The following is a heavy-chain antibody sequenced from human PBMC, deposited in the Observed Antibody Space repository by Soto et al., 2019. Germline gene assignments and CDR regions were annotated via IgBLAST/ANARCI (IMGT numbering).Heavy chain of an antibody. CDR2: ISGSGGST. V-gene: IGHV3-23*01. D-gene: IGHD5-12*01. J-gene: IGHJ4*02. CDR1: GFTFSSYA. Sequence: GGSLRLSCAASGFTFSSYAMSWVRQAPGKGLEWVSAISGSGGSTYYADSVKGRFTISRDNSKNTLYLQMNSLRAEDTAVYYCAKVPIVATLYYSWALFDYWGQGTLVTVSS. CDR3: AKVPIVATLYYSWALFDY.